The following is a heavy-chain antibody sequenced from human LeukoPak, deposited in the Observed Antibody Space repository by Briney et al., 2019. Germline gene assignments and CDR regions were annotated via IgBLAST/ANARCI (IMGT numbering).Heavy chain of an antibody. Sequence: GGSLRLSCAASGFTFSSYWMNWVRQAPGKGLVWVSRIASDGSSTTYADSVKGRFSVSRDNAKNTLYLQMNSLRVEDTAVYYCARGRPHGNDYWGQGTLVTVSS. CDR1: GFTFSSYW. CDR3: ARGRPHGNDY. J-gene: IGHJ4*02. D-gene: IGHD4-23*01. V-gene: IGHV3-74*01. CDR2: IASDGSST.